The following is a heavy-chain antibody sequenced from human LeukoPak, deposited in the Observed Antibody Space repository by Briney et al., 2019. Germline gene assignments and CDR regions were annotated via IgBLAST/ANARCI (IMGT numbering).Heavy chain of an antibody. CDR1: GGSITYYY. Sequence: SETLSLTCTVSGGSITYYYWSSIRQPPGKGLEWIGYIYYSGSTNYNPSLKSRVTISVDTSKNQFSLKLSSVTAADTAVYYCASGTSYSSSPPWYWGQGTLVTVSS. J-gene: IGHJ4*02. CDR2: IYYSGST. D-gene: IGHD6-6*01. V-gene: IGHV4-59*01. CDR3: ASGTSYSSSPPWY.